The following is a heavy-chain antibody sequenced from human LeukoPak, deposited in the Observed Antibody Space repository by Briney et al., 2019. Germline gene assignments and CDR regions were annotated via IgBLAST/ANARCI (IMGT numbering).Heavy chain of an antibody. J-gene: IGHJ4*02. Sequence: GGSLRLSCAASGLTFSSYWMSWVRQAPGKGLEWVANINQGGSANYYVDSVKGRFTISRDNAKSSLYSQMNSLRAEDTAVYYCARVSCGGGTCYTYFDSWGRGTPVTVSS. CDR3: ARVSCGGGTCYTYFDS. CDR2: INQGGSAN. CDR1: GLTFSSYW. V-gene: IGHV3-7*02. D-gene: IGHD2-15*01.